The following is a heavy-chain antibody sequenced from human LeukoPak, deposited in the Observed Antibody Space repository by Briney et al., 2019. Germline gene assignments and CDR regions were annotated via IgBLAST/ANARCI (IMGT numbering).Heavy chain of an antibody. J-gene: IGHJ6*02. Sequence: GGSLRLSCTASGFSFRSFAMSWVRQAPGQGLEWLSSISGGGEDTYYADSVKGRFTISRDNSETTLYLQMNSLGADDTALYSCARTIAQYTNTWLYYYYGLDVWGQGTTVTVSS. D-gene: IGHD1-7*01. CDR3: ARTIAQYTNTWLYYYYGLDV. CDR2: ISGGGEDT. V-gene: IGHV3-23*01. CDR1: GFSFRSFA.